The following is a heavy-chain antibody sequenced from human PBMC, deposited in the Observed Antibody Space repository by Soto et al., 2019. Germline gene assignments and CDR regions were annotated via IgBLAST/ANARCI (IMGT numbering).Heavy chain of an antibody. Sequence: QVQLVESGGGVVQPGRSLRLSCAASGFSFSISPMHWVRQAPGKGPEWVALISYDGTNKFYADSVKGRFTISRDNSKSTLYLQVDSLIPEDAAVYYCARDPKTSGGQHWAFNYFDSWGQGTLVTVSS. J-gene: IGHJ4*02. CDR3: ARDPKTSGGQHWAFNYFDS. D-gene: IGHD7-27*01. CDR2: ISYDGTNK. CDR1: GFSFSISP. V-gene: IGHV3-30-3*01.